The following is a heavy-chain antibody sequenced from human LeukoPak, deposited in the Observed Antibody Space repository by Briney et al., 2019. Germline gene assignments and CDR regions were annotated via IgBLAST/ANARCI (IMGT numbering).Heavy chain of an antibody. J-gene: IGHJ4*02. CDR3: VKDLNCGGDCYSAAGH. Sequence: GKSLRLSCAASGFTFSNYVIHWVRQAPGKGLEWGAVISYDGSNKYYVDSVKGRFTISRDNSKNTLYLQMNSLRAEDTAVYYCVKDLNCGGDCYSAAGHWGQGILVTVSS. CDR1: GFTFSNYV. D-gene: IGHD2-21*02. CDR2: ISYDGSNK. V-gene: IGHV3-30*18.